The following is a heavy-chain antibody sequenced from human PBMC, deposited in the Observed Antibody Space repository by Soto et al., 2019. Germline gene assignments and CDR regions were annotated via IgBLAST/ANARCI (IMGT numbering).Heavy chain of an antibody. CDR1: SFSFKSAC. J-gene: IGHJ4*02. D-gene: IGHD3-9*01. Sequence: VCLRRSCAGCSFSFKSACMTWVRHAPGKGLERVGRIQSKREGGTIDYAAPVKGRFNISRDDSKTTLFLQMNSLKTEDTGVYFCPTLPARGSNFAPGAFDSWGERIQVTVTS. V-gene: IGHV3-15*01. CDR2: IQSKREGGTI. CDR3: PTLPARGSNFAPGAFDS.